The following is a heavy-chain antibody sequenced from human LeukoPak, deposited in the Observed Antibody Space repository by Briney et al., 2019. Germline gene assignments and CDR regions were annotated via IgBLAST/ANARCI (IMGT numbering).Heavy chain of an antibody. CDR2: ISGSGGST. V-gene: IGHV3-23*01. Sequence: PGGSLRLSCAASGFTFSSYAMSWVRQAPGKGLEWVSAISGSGGSTYYADSVKGRFTISRDNSKNTLYLQMNSLRAEDTAAYYCAKGPAVVPAAFDYWGQGTLVTVSS. CDR3: AKGPAVVPAAFDY. D-gene: IGHD2-2*01. J-gene: IGHJ4*02. CDR1: GFTFSSYA.